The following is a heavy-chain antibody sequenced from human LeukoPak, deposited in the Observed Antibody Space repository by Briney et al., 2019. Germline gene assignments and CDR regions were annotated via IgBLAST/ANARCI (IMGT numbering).Heavy chain of an antibody. J-gene: IGHJ4*02. CDR2: IIPIFGIA. Sequence: ASVKVSCKASGGTFSSYAISWVRQAPGQGLEWMGRIIPIFGIANYAQKFQGRVTITADKSTSTAYMELSSLRSEDTAVYYCAGRAPDDYGEWTGCWGQGTLVTVSS. V-gene: IGHV1-69*04. D-gene: IGHD4-17*01. CDR3: AGRAPDDYGEWTGC. CDR1: GGTFSSYA.